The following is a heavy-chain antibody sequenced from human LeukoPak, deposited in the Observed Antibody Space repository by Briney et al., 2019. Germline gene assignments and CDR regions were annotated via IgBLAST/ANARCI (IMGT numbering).Heavy chain of an antibody. CDR1: GFTFSSYS. CDR3: ARDNDYYYYHMDV. J-gene: IGHJ6*03. Sequence: GGSLRLSCAASGFTFSSYSMKWVRQAPGEGLEWVSYISTTSTTKYYADSVKGRFTISRDNAKNSLYLQMNSLRAEDTAVYYCARDNDYYYYHMDVWGNGTTVTVSS. CDR2: ISTTSTTK. V-gene: IGHV3-48*04.